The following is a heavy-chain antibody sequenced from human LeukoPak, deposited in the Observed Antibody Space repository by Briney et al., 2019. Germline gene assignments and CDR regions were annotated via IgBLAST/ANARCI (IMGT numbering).Heavy chain of an antibody. V-gene: IGHV4-61*02. CDR3: ARDWGYSYGYLDY. D-gene: IGHD5-18*01. J-gene: IGHJ4*02. Sequence: PSETLSLTCTVSGGSISSSSYYWSWIRQPAGKGLEWIGRIYTSGSTNYNPSLKSRVTMSVDTSKNQFSLELNSVTAADTAVYYCARDWGYSYGYLDYWGQGTLVTVSS. CDR1: GGSISSSSYY. CDR2: IYTSGST.